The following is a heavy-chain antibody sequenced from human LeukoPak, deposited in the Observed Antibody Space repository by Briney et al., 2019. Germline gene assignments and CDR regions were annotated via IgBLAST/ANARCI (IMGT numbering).Heavy chain of an antibody. V-gene: IGHV3-15*01. Sequence: PGGSLRLSCAASGFTLSNVWMNWVRQAPGKGLEWVGRIKSKSDGGTTDYAAPVKGRFTISRDDSKNTLYLQINSLKTEDTAVYYCTPLIGYCSGGSCRGVDYWGQGTLGTVSS. D-gene: IGHD2-15*01. J-gene: IGHJ4*02. CDR1: GFTLSNVW. CDR2: IKSKSDGGTT. CDR3: TPLIGYCSGGSCRGVDY.